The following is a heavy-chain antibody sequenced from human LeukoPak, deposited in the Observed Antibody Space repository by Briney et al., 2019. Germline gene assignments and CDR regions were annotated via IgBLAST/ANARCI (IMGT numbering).Heavy chain of an antibody. CDR2: IYTSGST. Sequence: TSETLSLTCTVSGGSISSYYWSWIRQPAGKGLEWIGRIYTSGSTNYNPSLKSRVTMSVDTSKNQFSLKLSSVTAADTAVYYYARDWGTAAGTGWFDPWGQGTLVTVSS. V-gene: IGHV4-4*07. D-gene: IGHD6-13*01. J-gene: IGHJ5*02. CDR3: ARDWGTAAGTGWFDP. CDR1: GGSISSYY.